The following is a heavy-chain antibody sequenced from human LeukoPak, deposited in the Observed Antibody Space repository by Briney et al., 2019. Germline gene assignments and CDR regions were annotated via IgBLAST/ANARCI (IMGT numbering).Heavy chain of an antibody. CDR2: INPNSGGT. CDR1: GYTFTGYY. J-gene: IGHJ6*02. D-gene: IGHD2-2*01. CDR3: ARDLLDIVVVPAAIVGFDP. V-gene: IGHV1-2*02. Sequence: EASVKVSCKASGYTFTGYYMHWVRQAPGQGLEWMGWINPNSGGTNYAQKFQGRVTMTRDTSISTAYMELSRLRSDDTAVYYCARDLLDIVVVPAAIVGFDPWGQGTTVTVSS.